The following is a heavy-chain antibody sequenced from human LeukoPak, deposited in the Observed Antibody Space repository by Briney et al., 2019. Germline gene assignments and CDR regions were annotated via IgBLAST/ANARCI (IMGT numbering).Heavy chain of an antibody. D-gene: IGHD6-19*01. CDR3: ARGAWIAVAGSDFFDY. CDR1: GGSISSGSYY. V-gene: IGHV4-61*02. Sequence: SETLSLTCTVSGGSISSGSYYWSWIRQPAGKGLEWIGRIYSSGSTNYNPSLKSRVSISVDTSKNHFSLKLTSVTAADTAVYYCARGAWIAVAGSDFFDYWGQGTLVTVSS. J-gene: IGHJ4*02. CDR2: IYSSGST.